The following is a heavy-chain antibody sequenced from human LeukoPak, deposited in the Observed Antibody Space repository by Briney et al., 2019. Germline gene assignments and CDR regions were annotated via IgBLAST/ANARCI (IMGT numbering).Heavy chain of an antibody. V-gene: IGHV3-23*01. Sequence: GSLRLSCAASGFTFSSYAMSWVRQAPGKGLDWVSAISGSGGSTYYADSVKGRFTISRDNLQNTLYLQMNSLRAEDTAVYYCAKDRVVAGIEFDFRGRGTLVTVSS. J-gene: IGHJ4*02. CDR3: AKDRVVAGIEFDF. CDR1: GFTFSSYA. CDR2: ISGSGGST. D-gene: IGHD2-15*01.